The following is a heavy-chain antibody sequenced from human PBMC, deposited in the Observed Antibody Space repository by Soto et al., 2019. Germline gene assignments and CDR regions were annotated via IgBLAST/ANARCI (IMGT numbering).Heavy chain of an antibody. CDR3: AKEAEMSAGYGMDV. CDR2: ISGSGSST. Sequence: EVQLVESGGGLVQPGGSLRLSCAASGLTFNNYAMSWFRQAPGKGLEWVSGISGSGSSTYYADSVYGRFTISRDNSINTLYLQMNSLRAEDTAVYYCAKEAEMSAGYGMDVWGQGTTVTVSS. D-gene: IGHD3-3*01. J-gene: IGHJ6*02. V-gene: IGHV3-23*04. CDR1: GLTFNNYA.